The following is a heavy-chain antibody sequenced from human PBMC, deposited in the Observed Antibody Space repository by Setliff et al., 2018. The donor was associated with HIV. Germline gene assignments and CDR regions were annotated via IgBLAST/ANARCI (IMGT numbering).Heavy chain of an antibody. CDR3: AKADTSGWYPHFQF. V-gene: IGHV3-21*06. J-gene: IGHJ4*02. D-gene: IGHD6-19*01. CDR2: ISSTSTYI. CDR1: GFTFNTYS. Sequence: GGSLRLSCAASGFTFNTYSLNWVRQAPGKGLEWFSSISSTSTYIYYADSVRGRFTISRDNAKNSVFLQMNSLRGEDTGVYYCAKADTSGWYPHFQFWGQGTLVTVSS.